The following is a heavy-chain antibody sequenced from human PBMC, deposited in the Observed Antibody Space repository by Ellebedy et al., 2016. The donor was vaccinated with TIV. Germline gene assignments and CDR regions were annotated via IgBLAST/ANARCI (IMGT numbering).Heavy chain of an antibody. J-gene: IGHJ4*02. CDR1: GFTFSSYA. CDR2: ISHTGSRT. Sequence: GESLKISCAASGFTFSSYAISWVRQAPGKGLEWVSTISHTGSRTYYADSVEGRFTISRDTSKKTLYLQMNSLRAEDTAIYYCAKGRGGGSYSRAPRYYFDYWGLGTLVTVSS. D-gene: IGHD3-22*01. CDR3: AKGRGGGSYSRAPRYYFDY. V-gene: IGHV3-23*01.